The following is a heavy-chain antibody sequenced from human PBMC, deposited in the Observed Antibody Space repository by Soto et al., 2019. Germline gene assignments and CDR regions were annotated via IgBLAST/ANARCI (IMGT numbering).Heavy chain of an antibody. Sequence: EVQLVESGGGLVQPGGSLRLSCECSGFTFSTYWMHWVRQAPGKGLVWVSRINSDGDSTRYADSVKGRFTFSRDNAKNTPDLQMNSLRAEDMAVYYCVREGRNWNYGREVWGQWTTVTVAS. J-gene: IGHJ6*02. CDR2: INSDGDST. D-gene: IGHD1-1*01. CDR3: VREGRNWNYGREV. V-gene: IGHV3-74*01. CDR1: GFTFSTYW.